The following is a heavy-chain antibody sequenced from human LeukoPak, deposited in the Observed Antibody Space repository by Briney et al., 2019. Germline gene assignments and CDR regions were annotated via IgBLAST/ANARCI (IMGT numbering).Heavy chain of an antibody. CDR1: GYTFTSYA. J-gene: IGHJ6*02. CDR3: ARGYSYGSDYYYGMDV. D-gene: IGHD5-18*01. V-gene: IGHV1-18*01. Sequence: GASVKVSCKASGYTFTSYAISWVRQAPGQGLEWMGWISGYSGNTKYAQKVQGRVTMTTDTSTSTAYMELRSLRSDDAAVYYCARGYSYGSDYYYGMDVWGQGTTVTVSS. CDR2: ISGYSGNT.